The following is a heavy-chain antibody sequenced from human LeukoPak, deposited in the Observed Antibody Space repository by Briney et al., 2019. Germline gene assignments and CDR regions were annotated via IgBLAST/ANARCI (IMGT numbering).Heavy chain of an antibody. D-gene: IGHD3-10*02. CDR2: INVSGGST. V-gene: IGHV3-23*01. J-gene: IGHJ6*04. CDR3: AELGITMIGGV. Sequence: GGSLRLSCAASGFTFSSYAMSWVRQAPGKGLEWVSSINVSGGSTYYADSVKGRFTISRDNAKNSLYLQMNSLRAEDTAVYYCAELGITMIGGVWGEGTTVTISS. CDR1: GFTFSSYA.